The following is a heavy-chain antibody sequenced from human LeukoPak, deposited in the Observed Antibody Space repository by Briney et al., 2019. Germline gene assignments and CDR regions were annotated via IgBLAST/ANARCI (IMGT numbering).Heavy chain of an antibody. Sequence: SQTLSLTCAISGDSVSSNSVTWNWIRQSPSRGLEWLGRTYYRSTWYNDYAVSVRGRITVNPDTSKNQFSLHLNSVTPEDTAVYYCARSDLDYGGKYEVFYFDYWGQGTLVTVSS. J-gene: IGHJ4*02. CDR3: ARSDLDYGGKYEVFYFDY. CDR1: GDSVSSNSVT. D-gene: IGHD4-23*01. V-gene: IGHV6-1*01. CDR2: TYYRSTWYN.